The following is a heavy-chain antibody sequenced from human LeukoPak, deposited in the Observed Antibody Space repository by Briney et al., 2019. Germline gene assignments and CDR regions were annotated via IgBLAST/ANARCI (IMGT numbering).Heavy chain of an antibody. CDR3: AKGSALKRVHYDFWSGPFDY. J-gene: IGHJ4*02. V-gene: IGHV3-9*01. CDR1: GFTFDDYA. Sequence: GRSLRLSCAASGFTFDDYAMHWVRQAPGKGLEWVSGISWNSGSIGYADSVKGRFTISRDNAKNSLYLQMNSLRAEDTALYYCAKGSALKRVHYDFWSGPFDYWGQGTLVTVSS. D-gene: IGHD3-3*01. CDR2: ISWNSGSI.